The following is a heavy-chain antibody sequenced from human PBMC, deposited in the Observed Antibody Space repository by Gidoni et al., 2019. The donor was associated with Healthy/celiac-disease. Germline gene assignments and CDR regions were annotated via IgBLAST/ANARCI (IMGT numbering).Heavy chain of an antibody. CDR3: AGNRYSYGSKGLFDY. CDR1: GFISSSYE. CDR2: ISSSGSTI. J-gene: IGHJ4*02. Sequence: EVQLVESGGGFVQPGGSLRLSSSASGFISSSYEMNWVGQAPGQGVVGVSYISSSGSTIYYADSVKGRFTITRENDKNSLYLQMNSRRAEDKAVYYCAGNRYSYGSKGLFDYWGQGTLVTVSS. V-gene: IGHV3-48*03. D-gene: IGHD5-18*01.